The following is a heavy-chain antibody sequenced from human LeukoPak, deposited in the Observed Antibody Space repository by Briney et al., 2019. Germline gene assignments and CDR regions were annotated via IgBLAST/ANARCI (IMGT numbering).Heavy chain of an antibody. CDR3: ARVGGMTTINNAAFDI. V-gene: IGHV4-59*01. CDR1: GGSINSDY. CDR2: IYHSGST. Sequence: SETLSLTCSVSGGSINSDYWNWIRQPPGKGLEWIGYIYHSGSTNYNPSLKSRVTISIDKSKKQFSLKLISVTAADTAIYYCARVGGMTTINNAAFDIWCQGTMVTVSS. D-gene: IGHD4-4*01. J-gene: IGHJ3*02.